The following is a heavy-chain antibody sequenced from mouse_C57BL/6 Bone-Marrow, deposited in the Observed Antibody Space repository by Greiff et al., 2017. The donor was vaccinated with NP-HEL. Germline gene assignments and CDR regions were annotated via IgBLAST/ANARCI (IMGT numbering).Heavy chain of an antibody. J-gene: IGHJ3*01. V-gene: IGHV5-17*01. Sequence: EVQGVESGGGLVKPGGSLKLSCAASGFTFSDYGMHWVRQAPEKGLEWVAYISSGSSTIYYADTVKGRFTISRDNAKNTLFLQMTSLRSEDTAMYYCARRIYDYDGSFAYWGQGTLVTVSA. CDR1: GFTFSDYG. D-gene: IGHD2-4*01. CDR2: ISSGSSTI. CDR3: ARRIYDYDGSFAY.